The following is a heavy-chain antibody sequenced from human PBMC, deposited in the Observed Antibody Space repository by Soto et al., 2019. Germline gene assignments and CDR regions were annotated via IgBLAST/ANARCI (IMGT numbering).Heavy chain of an antibody. V-gene: IGHV2-5*02. D-gene: IGHD6-13*01. Sequence: QITLKESGPTLAKPTETLTLTCTFSGFSLSTPGEGVGWIRQPPGKALEWLALVYWDDDQRYSPALKSRLTITKDTSKNQVVLTMTNMDPVDTGTYYRARRSRMGGTWYYFDHWGPGTLVTVSS. J-gene: IGHJ4*02. CDR3: ARRSRMGGTWYYFDH. CDR1: GFSLSTPGEG. CDR2: VYWDDDQ.